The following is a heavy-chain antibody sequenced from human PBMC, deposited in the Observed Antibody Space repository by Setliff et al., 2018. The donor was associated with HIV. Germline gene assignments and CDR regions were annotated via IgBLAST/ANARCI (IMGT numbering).Heavy chain of an antibody. CDR2: IDPSGAST. J-gene: IGHJ4*02. D-gene: IGHD3-16*01. CDR1: GYTFTNYF. CDR3: ARAVASKNIRGEYYFDY. Sequence: GASVKVSCKASGYTFTNYFMHWVRQAPGQGLEWMGIIDPSGASTSYAQKFQGRLTMTRDTSTSTVYMELSSLRSEDTAVYYCARAVASKNIRGEYYFDYWGQGTLVTVS. V-gene: IGHV1-46*01.